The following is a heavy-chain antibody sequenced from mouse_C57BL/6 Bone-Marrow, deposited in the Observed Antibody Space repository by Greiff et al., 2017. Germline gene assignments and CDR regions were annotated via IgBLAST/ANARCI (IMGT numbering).Heavy chain of an antibody. CDR2: IWRGGST. Sequence: VQLQQSGPGLVQPSQSLSITCTVSGFSFTSYGVHWVRQSPGKGLEWLGVIWRGGSTDYNAAFMSRLSITKDNSKSQVFFKMNSLQADDTAIYYCAKKGEYYYGSHYAMDYWGQGTSVTVSS. D-gene: IGHD1-1*01. V-gene: IGHV2-5*01. J-gene: IGHJ4*01. CDR1: GFSFTSYG. CDR3: AKKGEYYYGSHYAMDY.